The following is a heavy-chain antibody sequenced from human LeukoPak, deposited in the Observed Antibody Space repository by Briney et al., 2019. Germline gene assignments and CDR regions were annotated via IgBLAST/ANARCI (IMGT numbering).Heavy chain of an antibody. V-gene: IGHV1-46*02. D-gene: IGHD3-3*01. CDR1: GYTFNSYY. Sequence: ASVKVSCKASGYTFNSYYMHWVRQAPGQGLEWMGIINPSSGSTSYAQKFQGRVTMTRDTSTSTVYMELSSLRSEDTAVYYCARSKDFWSGYYTFDPWGQGTLVTVSS. CDR2: INPSSGST. J-gene: IGHJ5*02. CDR3: ARSKDFWSGYYTFDP.